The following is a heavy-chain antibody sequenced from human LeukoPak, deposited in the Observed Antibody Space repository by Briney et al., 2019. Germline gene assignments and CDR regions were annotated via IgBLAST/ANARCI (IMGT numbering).Heavy chain of an antibody. V-gene: IGHV1-18*01. CDR3: ARGKPVYFYGPGSYLASPFDS. CDR2: ISNYNGNT. D-gene: IGHD3-10*01. J-gene: IGHJ4*02. CDR1: GYTFTSYG. Sequence: ASVKVSCRASGYTFTSYGISWVRQAPGQGVEWMGWISNYNGNTNYAQMLQGRITITTDTSTSTDYMELRSMRSDDTAVYYCARGKPVYFYGPGSYLASPFDSWGQGTLVTVSS.